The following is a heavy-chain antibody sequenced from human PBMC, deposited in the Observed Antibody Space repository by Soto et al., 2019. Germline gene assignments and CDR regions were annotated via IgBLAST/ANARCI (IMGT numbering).Heavy chain of an antibody. V-gene: IGHV4-39*07. CDR3: ARDRRSAEFSSSSGRGYYYGMDV. D-gene: IGHD6-6*01. CDR1: GGSISSSSYY. J-gene: IGHJ6*02. Sequence: PSETLSLTCTVSGGSISSSSYYWGWIRQPPGKGLEWIGSIYYSSSTYYNPALKSRVTISVDTSKNQFSLKLSSVTAADTAVYYCARDRRSAEFSSSSGRGYYYGMDVWGQGTTVTVSS. CDR2: IYYSSST.